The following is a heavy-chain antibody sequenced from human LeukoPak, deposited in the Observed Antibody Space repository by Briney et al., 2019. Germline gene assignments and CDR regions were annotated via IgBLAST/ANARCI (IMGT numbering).Heavy chain of an antibody. CDR1: GFTVSSNY. CDR2: IYSGGST. CDR3: ARAPHWDDAFDI. Sequence: GGSLRLSCAASGFTVSSNYMSWVRQAPGKGLEWVSVIYSGGSTYYADSVKGRFTISRDNSKNTLYLQMNGLRAEDTAVYYCARAPHWDDAFDIWGQGTMVTVSS. J-gene: IGHJ3*02. V-gene: IGHV3-53*01. D-gene: IGHD7-27*01.